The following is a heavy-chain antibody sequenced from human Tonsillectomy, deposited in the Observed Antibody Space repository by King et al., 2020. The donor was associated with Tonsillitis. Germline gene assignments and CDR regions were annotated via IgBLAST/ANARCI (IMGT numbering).Heavy chain of an antibody. J-gene: IGHJ6*02. D-gene: IGHD4-11*01. CDR3: AKDIGIASMTTVTLFYYYGMDV. CDR2: ISWNSGSI. V-gene: IGHV3-9*01. Sequence: EVQLVESGGGLVQPGRSLRLSCAASGFTFDDYAMHWVRHATGKGLEWVSGISWNSGSIGYADSVKGRFTISRDNAKNSLYLQMNSLRAEDTALYYCAKDIGIASMTTVTLFYYYGMDVWGQGTTVTVSS. CDR1: GFTFDDYA.